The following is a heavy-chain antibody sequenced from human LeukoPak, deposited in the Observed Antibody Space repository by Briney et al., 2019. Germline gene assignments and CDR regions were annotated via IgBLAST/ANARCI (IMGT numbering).Heavy chain of an antibody. CDR1: GFSFSDHH. CDR2: ISSGGNTE. D-gene: IGHD3-22*01. Sequence: GSLRLSCAASGFSFSDHHMDWVRQAPGKGLEWVSHISSGGNTEYYVDSVRGRFSMSRDNPKNLLFLQMNSLRAEDTAVYYCARANYYDISGYDYWGQGTLVTVSS. V-gene: IGHV3-11*04. CDR3: ARANYYDISGYDY. J-gene: IGHJ4*02.